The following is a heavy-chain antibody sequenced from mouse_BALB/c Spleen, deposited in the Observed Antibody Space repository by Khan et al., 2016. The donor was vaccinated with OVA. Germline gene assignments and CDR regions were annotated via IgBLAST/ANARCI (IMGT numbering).Heavy chain of an antibody. V-gene: IGHV2-9*02. CDR1: GFSLTNYG. D-gene: IGHD2-1*01. Sequence: QVQLKESGPGLVAPSQSLSITCTVSGFSLTNYGLHWLRQPPGKGLEWLGVIWAGGSTNYNSALVSRLSISKDNSKGQVFLKMNSLQTDDTAMYCCATLYGNEPYWGQGTLVTVSA. J-gene: IGHJ3*01. CDR3: ATLYGNEPY. CDR2: IWAGGST.